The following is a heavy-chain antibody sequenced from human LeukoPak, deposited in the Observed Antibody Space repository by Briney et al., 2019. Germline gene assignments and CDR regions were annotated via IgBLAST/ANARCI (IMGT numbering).Heavy chain of an antibody. Sequence: PGGSLRLSCAASGFTFNLYWMHWVRQAPGKGLVWVSRINSDGSSTSYADSVKGRFTISRDIAKNTLSLQMNSLRAEDTAVYYCARGRTDDYGDYFDYWGQGTLVTVSS. V-gene: IGHV3-74*01. D-gene: IGHD4-17*01. CDR1: GFTFNLYW. CDR2: INSDGSST. J-gene: IGHJ4*02. CDR3: ARGRTDDYGDYFDY.